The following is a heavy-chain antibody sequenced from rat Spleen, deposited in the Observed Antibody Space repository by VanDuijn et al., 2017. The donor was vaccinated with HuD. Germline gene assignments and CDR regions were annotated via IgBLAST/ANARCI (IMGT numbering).Heavy chain of an antibody. J-gene: IGHJ1*01. CDR2: ISSGGST. CDR1: GFSLTSNG. CDR3: TRDCVYTTDYYGYYWYFDF. D-gene: IGHD1-6*01. Sequence: QVQLKESGPGLVQPSQTLSLTCTVSGFSLTSNGVSWVRQPPGKGLEWIAAISSGGSTYYNSALKSRLSISRDTSKSQVFLKMNSLQTEDTAIYFCTRDCVYTTDYYGYYWYFDFWGPGTMVTVSS. V-gene: IGHV2S12*01.